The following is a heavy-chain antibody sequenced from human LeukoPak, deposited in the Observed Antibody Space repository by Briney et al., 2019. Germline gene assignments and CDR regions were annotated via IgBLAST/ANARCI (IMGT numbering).Heavy chain of an antibody. CDR3: AKDRRWLYGSRLYFDY. V-gene: IGHV3-9*01. Sequence: GRSLRLSCAASVFTFDDYAMHWVRQAPGKGLEWVSGISWSSGSIGYADSVHGRFTMFRDNGKNSMYLQMKNLSAEDTALYYCAKDRRWLYGSRLYFDYWGRGTLVTVSS. D-gene: IGHD5-24*01. J-gene: IGHJ4*02. CDR1: VFTFDDYA. CDR2: ISWSSGSI.